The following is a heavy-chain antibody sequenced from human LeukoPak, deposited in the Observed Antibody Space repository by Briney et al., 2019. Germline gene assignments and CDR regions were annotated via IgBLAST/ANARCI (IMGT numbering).Heavy chain of an antibody. Sequence: GASVKVSCKASGYTFTSYAMHWVRQAPGQRLEWMGWINAGNGNTKYSQKFQGRVTMTRNTSISTAYMEVSSLRSEDTAVYYCARGRGSWFDPWGQGTLVTVSS. V-gene: IGHV1-3*01. D-gene: IGHD2-15*01. J-gene: IGHJ5*02. CDR3: ARGRGSWFDP. CDR2: INAGNGNT. CDR1: GYTFTSYA.